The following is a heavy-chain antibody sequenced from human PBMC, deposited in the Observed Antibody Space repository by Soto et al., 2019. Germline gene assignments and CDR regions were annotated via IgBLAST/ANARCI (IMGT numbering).Heavy chain of an antibody. Sequence: QVRLVESGGGVVQPGTSLRLSCAASGFTFSDYVIHWVRQAAGKGLEWVASMTYDGATEYYADSVKGRFTMSRDNSNRALSLQMNSLRPDDTAVYYCARVRLSIAVNDALDVWGQGTTVTVSS. D-gene: IGHD3-3*02. CDR2: MTYDGATE. J-gene: IGHJ3*01. V-gene: IGHV3-30*14. CDR3: ARVRLSIAVNDALDV. CDR1: GFTFSDYV.